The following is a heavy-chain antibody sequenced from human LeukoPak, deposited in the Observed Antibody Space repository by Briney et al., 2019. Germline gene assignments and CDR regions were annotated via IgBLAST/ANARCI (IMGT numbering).Heavy chain of an antibody. CDR3: ARAPMIVVVFPPRLDF. Sequence: ASVKVSYKTSGYTFTDYYMHWVRQAPGQGLEWMGWINPNTGGTNYAQKFQGRVTMTSDTSISTAYMELSSLRSDDTAMYYCARAPMIVVVFPPRLDFWGQGTLVTVSS. D-gene: IGHD3-22*01. CDR1: GYTFTDYY. CDR2: INPNTGGT. J-gene: IGHJ4*02. V-gene: IGHV1-2*02.